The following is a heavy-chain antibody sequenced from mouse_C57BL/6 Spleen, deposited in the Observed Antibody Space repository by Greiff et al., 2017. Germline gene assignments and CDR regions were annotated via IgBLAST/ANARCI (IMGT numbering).Heavy chain of an antibody. CDR1: GIDFSRYW. CDR2: INPDSSTI. V-gene: IGHV4-1*01. Sequence: DVKLLQSGGGLVQPGGSLKLSCAASGIDFSRYWMSWVRRAPGKGLEWIGEINPDSSTINYAPSLKDKFIISRDNAKNTLYLQMSKVRSEDTALYYCASYYGSSFPAYWGQGTLVTVSA. J-gene: IGHJ3*01. D-gene: IGHD1-1*01. CDR3: ASYYGSSFPAY.